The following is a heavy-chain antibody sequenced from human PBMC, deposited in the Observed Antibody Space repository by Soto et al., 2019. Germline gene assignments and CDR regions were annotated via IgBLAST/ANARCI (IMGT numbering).Heavy chain of an antibody. D-gene: IGHD2-15*01. J-gene: IGHJ4*02. V-gene: IGHV4-39*01. CDR3: ASHAVPLGYCSCGNCPRYIFDY. CDR2: ISYRGST. Sequence: SETLSLTCSASDDSISSSSLYWGWIRQPPGKGLEWIGSISYRGSTYYNPSLKSRVTISVDTSKNQFSLKLNSVTAADSAVYFCASHAVPLGYCSCGNCPRYIFDYWGQGTLVSVSS. CDR1: DDSISSSSLY.